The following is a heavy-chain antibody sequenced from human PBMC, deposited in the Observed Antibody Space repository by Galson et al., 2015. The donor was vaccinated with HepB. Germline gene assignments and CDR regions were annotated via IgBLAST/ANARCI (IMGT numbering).Heavy chain of an antibody. Sequence: LRLSCAASGFIFGDYAMSWLRQAPGKGLEWVGFIRSKAYGGTTKFAASVKGRFTISRDDSKSIAYLQMNSLKSEDTAVYYCARVLRPYYDDSSGYGDYWGQGTLVTVSS. V-gene: IGHV3-49*03. J-gene: IGHJ4*02. CDR3: ARVLRPYYDDSSGYGDY. D-gene: IGHD3-22*01. CDR2: IRSKAYGGTT. CDR1: GFIFGDYA.